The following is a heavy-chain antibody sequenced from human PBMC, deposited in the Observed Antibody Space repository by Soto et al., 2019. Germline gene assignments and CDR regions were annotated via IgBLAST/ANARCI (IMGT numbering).Heavy chain of an antibody. D-gene: IGHD3-22*01. CDR3: ARDIGYYDISGPDY. CDR1: GYTFTNYG. Sequence: QVQLVQSGAEVKKPGASVKVSCKASGYTFTNYGITWMRQAPGQGLEWMGWISAYNGNTNYAQKLQGSVTMTTDTSTSPAYMERRSLRSDDTAVYYCARDIGYYDISGPDYWGQGTLVTVSS. J-gene: IGHJ4*02. CDR2: ISAYNGNT. V-gene: IGHV1-18*01.